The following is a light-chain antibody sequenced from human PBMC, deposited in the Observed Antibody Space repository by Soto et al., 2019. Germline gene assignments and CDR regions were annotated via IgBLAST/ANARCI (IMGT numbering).Light chain of an antibody. CDR3: QEYHSPPFT. CDR1: QGMSSS. Sequence: DIQMTQSPSSLSASVGDTVTITCRASQGMSSSLAWYQQKAGKVPDLLIYGASTLQSGVPSHFSGSGSGTDFTLTISSLQPEDVATYYCQEYHSPPFTFGPGTKVEMK. V-gene: IGKV1-27*01. CDR2: GAS. J-gene: IGKJ3*01.